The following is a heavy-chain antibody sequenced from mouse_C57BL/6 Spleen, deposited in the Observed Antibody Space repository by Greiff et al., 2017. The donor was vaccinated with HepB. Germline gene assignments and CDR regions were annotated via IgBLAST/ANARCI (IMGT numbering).Heavy chain of an antibody. D-gene: IGHD1-1*01. CDR2: INPNNGGT. J-gene: IGHJ1*03. V-gene: IGHV1-26*01. CDR1: GYTFTDYY. Sequence: VQLKQSGPELVKPGASVKISCKASGYTFTDYYMNWVKQSHGKSLEWIGDINPNNGGTSYNQKFKGKATLTVDKSSSTAYMELRSLTSEDSAVYYCASPVITTVVAYWYFDVWGTGTTVTVSS. CDR3: ASPVITTVVAYWYFDV.